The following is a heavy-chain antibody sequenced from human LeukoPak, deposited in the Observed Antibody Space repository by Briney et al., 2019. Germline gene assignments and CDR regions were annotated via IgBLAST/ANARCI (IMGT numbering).Heavy chain of an antibody. D-gene: IGHD3-16*01. CDR1: GFTFRSYW. CDR3: AKDFHRLGEFDAFDI. Sequence: GSLRLSCADSGFTFRSYWMHWVRQAPGKGLVWVSRINSDGSSTSYADSVKGRFSISRDNAKNSLYLQMNSLRAEDTALYYCAKDFHRLGEFDAFDIWGQGTMVTVSS. CDR2: INSDGSST. V-gene: IGHV3-74*01. J-gene: IGHJ3*02.